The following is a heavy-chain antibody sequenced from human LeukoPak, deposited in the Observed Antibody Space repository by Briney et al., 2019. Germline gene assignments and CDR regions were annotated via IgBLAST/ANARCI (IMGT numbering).Heavy chain of an antibody. CDR3: ARVASLDGWLPLYYYYYMDV. D-gene: IGHD3-22*01. V-gene: IGHV4-59*01. Sequence: SETLSLTCTVSGGSISSYYWSWIRQPPGKGLEWIGYIYYSGSTNYNPSLKSRVTISVDTSKNQFSLKLSSVTAADTAVYYCARVASLDGWLPLYYYYYMDVWGKGTTVTVSS. CDR2: IYYSGST. J-gene: IGHJ6*03. CDR1: GGSISSYY.